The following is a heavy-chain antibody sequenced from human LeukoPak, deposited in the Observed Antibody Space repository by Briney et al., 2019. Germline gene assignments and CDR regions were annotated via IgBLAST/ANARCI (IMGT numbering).Heavy chain of an antibody. CDR1: GITLSNYG. V-gene: IGHV3-23*01. CDR2: ISDSGGRT. J-gene: IGHJ4*02. CDR3: AKRGVVIRVILVGFHKEAYYFDS. D-gene: IGHD3-22*01. Sequence: GGSLRLSCAVSGITLSNYGMSWVRQAPGKGLEWVAGISDSGGRTTYADSVKGRFTMSRDNPKSTLYLQMNSLGAEDTAVYFCAKRGVVIRVILVGFHKEAYYFDSWGQGALVTVSS.